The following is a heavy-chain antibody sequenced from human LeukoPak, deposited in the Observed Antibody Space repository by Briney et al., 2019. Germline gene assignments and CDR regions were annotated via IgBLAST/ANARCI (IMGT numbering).Heavy chain of an antibody. CDR1: GFTFSSYA. D-gene: IGHD6-13*01. CDR3: ARSDTPWGSWSYFDY. V-gene: IGHV3-23*01. CDR2: LSGTGGST. Sequence: GSLRLSCAASGFTFSSYAMSWVRQAPGKGLEWVSALSGTGGSTYYADSVKGRFTISRDNSKNTLHLQMNSLRVEDTAVYYCARSDTPWGSWSYFDYWGQGTLVTVSS. J-gene: IGHJ4*02.